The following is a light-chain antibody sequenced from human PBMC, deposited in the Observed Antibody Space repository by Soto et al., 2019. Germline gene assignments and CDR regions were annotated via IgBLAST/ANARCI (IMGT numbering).Light chain of an antibody. CDR3: VQSTRWPFT. Sequence: EVVLTQSPLSLPVTLGQPASISCRSSQSLVYSDGDTYLSWFHQRPGQSPRRLIYMVSNRDSGVQDRFSGSGSGTAFTLKISRVEAEDVGIYYCVQSTRWPFTFGPGTKVDIK. CDR1: QSLVYSDGDTY. J-gene: IGKJ3*01. V-gene: IGKV2-30*01. CDR2: MVS.